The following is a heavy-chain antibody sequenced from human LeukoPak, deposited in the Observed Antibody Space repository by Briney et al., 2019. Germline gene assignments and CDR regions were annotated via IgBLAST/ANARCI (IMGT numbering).Heavy chain of an antibody. D-gene: IGHD4-17*01. Sequence: SETLSLTCTVSGGSISSYYWSWIRQPPGKGLQWIGYIYYNGSTNYNPSLKSRVTISVDTSKNQFSLRLTSVTAADTAVYYCARSLAYGDSDYWGQGTLVTVSS. CDR3: ARSLAYGDSDY. CDR2: IYYNGST. CDR1: GGSISSYY. J-gene: IGHJ4*02. V-gene: IGHV4-59*01.